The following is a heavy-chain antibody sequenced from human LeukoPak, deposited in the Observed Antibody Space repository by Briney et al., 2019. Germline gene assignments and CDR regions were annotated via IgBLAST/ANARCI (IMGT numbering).Heavy chain of an antibody. CDR1: GGSIRSSYYY. CDR3: ARGHRRTMIVNY. V-gene: IGHV4-39*01. Sequence: SETLSLTCTVSGGSIRSSYYYWGWIRQPPGKGLEWIGSIYDSESTYYNPSLKSRVTISVDTSKNQFSLKLNSVTAADTAVYYCARGHRRTMIVNYWGQGTLVTVSS. D-gene: IGHD3-22*01. J-gene: IGHJ4*02. CDR2: IYDSEST.